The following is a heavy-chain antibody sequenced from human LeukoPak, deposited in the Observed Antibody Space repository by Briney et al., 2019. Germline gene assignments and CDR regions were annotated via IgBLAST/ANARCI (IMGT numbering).Heavy chain of an antibody. J-gene: IGHJ4*02. CDR2: IRSSSSYI. CDR3: ASLHDIVIIPDATIDY. CDR1: VFTFSSYE. Sequence: GGSLRLFCGASVFTFSSYEMNWVRQAPGKGVEGVSCIRSSSSYIYYGGSVVSRFTVCRDNCNNLLYLQMNSMRADDTAVYYCASLHDIVIIPDATIDYCGQGTLVTVSS. D-gene: IGHD2-2*01. V-gene: IGHV3-21*01.